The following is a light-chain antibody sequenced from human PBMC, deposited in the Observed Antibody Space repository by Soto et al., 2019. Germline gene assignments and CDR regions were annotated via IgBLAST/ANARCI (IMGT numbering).Light chain of an antibody. J-gene: IGKJ2*01. V-gene: IGKV1-5*01. CDR2: DAS. Sequence: DIQMTQSPSTLSPSVGARVTITCRASQSVDTYLAWYHQKPGKAPKLLIYDASSLENGVPSRFSGSGSGTEFTLTISSLQPDDFATYDCQQYNSDSPTFGQGTKLEIK. CDR1: QSVDTY. CDR3: QQYNSDSPT.